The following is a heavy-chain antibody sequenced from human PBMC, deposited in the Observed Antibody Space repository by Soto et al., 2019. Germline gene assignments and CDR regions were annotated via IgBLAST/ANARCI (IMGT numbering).Heavy chain of an antibody. V-gene: IGHV4-61*01. D-gene: IGHD2-2*01. Sequence: SETLSLTCTVSGGSVSSGSYYWSWIRQPPGKGLEWIGYIYYSGSTNYNPSLKSRVTISVDTSKNQFSLKLSSVTAADTAVYYCARDLVVPAAGTYYFDYWGQGTLVTVS. CDR3: ARDLVVPAAGTYYFDY. CDR2: IYYSGST. J-gene: IGHJ4*02. CDR1: GGSVSSGSYY.